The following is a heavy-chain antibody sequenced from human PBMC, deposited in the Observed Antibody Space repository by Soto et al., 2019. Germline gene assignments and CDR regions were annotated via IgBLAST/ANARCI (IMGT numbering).Heavy chain of an antibody. CDR2: IWYDGSNK. CDR3: AREIYCSGGSCYSTREGWFDP. D-gene: IGHD2-15*01. Sequence: QVQLVESGGGVVQPGRSLRLSCAASGFTFSSYGMHWVRQAPGKGLEWVAVIWYDGSNKYYADSVKGRFTISRDNSKNTLYLQMNSLRAEDTAVYYCAREIYCSGGSCYSTREGWFDPWGQGTLVTVSS. V-gene: IGHV3-33*01. CDR1: GFTFSSYG. J-gene: IGHJ5*02.